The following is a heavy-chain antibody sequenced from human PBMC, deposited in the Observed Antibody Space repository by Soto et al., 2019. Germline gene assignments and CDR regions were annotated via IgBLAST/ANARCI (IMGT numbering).Heavy chain of an antibody. D-gene: IGHD3-10*01. J-gene: IGHJ3*02. CDR1: GGSISSGGYS. CDR3: ARDGEGSGSYYPDAFDI. V-gene: IGHV4-30-2*01. Sequence: SETLSLTCAVSGGSISSGGYSWSWIRQPPGKGLEWIGYIYHSGSTYYNPSLKSRVTISVDTSKNQFSLKLSSVTAADTAVYYCARDGEGSGSYYPDAFDIWGQGTMVTVSS. CDR2: IYHSGST.